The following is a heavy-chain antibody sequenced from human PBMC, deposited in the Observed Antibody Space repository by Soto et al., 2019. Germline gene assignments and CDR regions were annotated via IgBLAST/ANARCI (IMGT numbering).Heavy chain of an antibody. Sequence: QVQLQQSGPGLVKPSQTLSLTCTVSGGSISGDYYHWTWIRQSPEKGLEWIGYIHHSGSILYNPSLKSLLTISGDTSKNQFSLHLSSVTAADTAVYFCAREDDGGDTLDVWGQGTTVTVSS. CDR1: GGSISGDYYH. J-gene: IGHJ6*02. D-gene: IGHD2-21*02. CDR3: AREDDGGDTLDV. V-gene: IGHV4-30-4*08. CDR2: IHHSGSI.